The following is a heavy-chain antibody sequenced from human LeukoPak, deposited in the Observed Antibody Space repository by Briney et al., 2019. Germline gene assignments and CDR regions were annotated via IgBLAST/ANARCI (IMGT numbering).Heavy chain of an antibody. J-gene: IGHJ6*02. V-gene: IGHV3-21*06. D-gene: IGHD2/OR15-2a*01. CDR1: GFSFDSYT. CDR3: VRDVSRRIGMDV. CDR2: ISPGVSGYT. Sequence: GGSLRLSCLASGFSFDSYTMNWVREAPGKGLEWVSTISPGVSGYTWYAESVKGRFTISRDNPENSLYLQMDSLRADDTAVYYCVRDVSRRIGMDVWGQGTTVTVSS.